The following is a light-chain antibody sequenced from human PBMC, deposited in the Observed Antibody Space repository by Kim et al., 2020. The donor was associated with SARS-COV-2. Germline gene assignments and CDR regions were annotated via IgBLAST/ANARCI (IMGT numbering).Light chain of an antibody. CDR1: SSNVGSNH. J-gene: IGLJ3*02. V-gene: IGLV1-47*02. CDR2: SNY. Sequence: GERSPIYCPGSSSNVGSNHVSWYQQLPGTARKLLIYSNYLRPSGVPDRFSGSKSATSASLAISGLRSEDEADYYCAAWDDTLRGRVFGGGTQLTVL. CDR3: AAWDDTLRGRV.